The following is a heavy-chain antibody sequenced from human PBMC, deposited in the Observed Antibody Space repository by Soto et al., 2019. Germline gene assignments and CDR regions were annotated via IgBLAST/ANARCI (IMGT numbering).Heavy chain of an antibody. D-gene: IGHD6-19*01. J-gene: IGHJ4*02. CDR2: INPSGGST. V-gene: IGHV1-46*01. Sequence: ASVKVSCKASGYTFPSYYMHWLRQAPGQGLEWTGIINPSGGSTSDAQKLQGRVTMTRDTSTSTVSMELSSLTSEDTAVYYCARHGRRSYSSGWYYFDYWGQGTLVTVSS. CDR1: GYTFPSYY. CDR3: ARHGRRSYSSGWYYFDY.